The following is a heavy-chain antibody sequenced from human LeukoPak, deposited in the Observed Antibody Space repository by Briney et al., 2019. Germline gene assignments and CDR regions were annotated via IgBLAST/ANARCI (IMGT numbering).Heavy chain of an antibody. V-gene: IGHV4-4*02. J-gene: IGHJ3*02. CDR1: GGSISSSNW. CDR2: IYHSGST. CDR3: ARVSSWYNAFDI. D-gene: IGHD6-13*01. Sequence: PSETLSLTCAVSGGSISSSNWWSWVRQPPGKGLEWIGEIYHSGSTNYNPSLKSRVTISVDKSKNQFSLKLSSVTATDTAVYYCARVSSWYNAFDIWGQGTMVTVSS.